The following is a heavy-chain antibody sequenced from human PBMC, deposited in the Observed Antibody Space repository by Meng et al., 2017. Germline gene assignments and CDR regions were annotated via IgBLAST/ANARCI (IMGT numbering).Heavy chain of an antibody. Sequence: GESLKISCAASGFTFSSYAMSWVRQAPGKGLEWVSAISGSGGSTYYADSVKCRFTISRDNSKNTPYLQMNSLRAEDTAVYYCAKEGGAGITIFGVNWFDPWGQGNLVNGAS. V-gene: IGHV3-23*01. D-gene: IGHD3-3*01. CDR2: ISGSGGST. CDR3: AKEGGAGITIFGVNWFDP. CDR1: GFTFSSYA. J-gene: IGHJ5*02.